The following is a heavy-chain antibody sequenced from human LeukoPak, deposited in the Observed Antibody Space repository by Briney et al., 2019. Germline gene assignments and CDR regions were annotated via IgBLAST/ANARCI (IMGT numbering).Heavy chain of an antibody. D-gene: IGHD6-19*01. CDR2: INPNSGGT. V-gene: IGHV1-2*02. Sequence: GASVKVSCKASGYTFTGYYMHWVRQAPGQGLEWMGWINPNSGGTNYAQKFQGRVTITRNTSISTAYMELSSLRSEDTAVYYCARAFYSSGWYRGLSWFDPWGQGTLVTVSS. J-gene: IGHJ5*02. CDR3: ARAFYSSGWYRGLSWFDP. CDR1: GYTFTGYY.